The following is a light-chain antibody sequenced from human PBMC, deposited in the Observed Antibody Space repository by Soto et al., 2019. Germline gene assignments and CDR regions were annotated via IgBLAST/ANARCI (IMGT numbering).Light chain of an antibody. CDR3: LLSYSGTLV. CDR2: DTN. CDR1: TRPVTSGHY. Sequence: QAVVTQEPSLTVSPGGTVTLTCGSSTRPVTSGHYPYWLQQKPGQAPRTLIYDTNNKPSWTPARFSGALLGGKAALTLSGAQPEDEAEYYCLLSYSGTLVFGTGTKVTVL. J-gene: IGLJ1*01. V-gene: IGLV7-46*01.